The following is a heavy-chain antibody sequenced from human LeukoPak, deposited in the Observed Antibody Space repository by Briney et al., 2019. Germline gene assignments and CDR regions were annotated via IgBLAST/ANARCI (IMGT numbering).Heavy chain of an antibody. D-gene: IGHD3-22*01. CDR1: GFRFSNAW. CDR2: IKRQSDGATT. J-gene: IGHJ2*01. CDR3: TTEYYDSDCDFDL. V-gene: IGHV3-15*01. Sequence: GGSVSHLHAASGFRFSNAWESGVRQVPGTGLEWVGRIKRQSDGATTQYAAPVKDRFTISRDNSKKTLYLQMNNLKTEDTAVYYCTTEYYDSDCDFDLWGRGTPVTVSS.